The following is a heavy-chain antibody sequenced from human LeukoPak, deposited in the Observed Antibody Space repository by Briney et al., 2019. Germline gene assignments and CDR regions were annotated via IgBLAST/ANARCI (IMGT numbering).Heavy chain of an antibody. J-gene: IGHJ4*02. D-gene: IGHD4-11*01. CDR2: LYSNGNT. CDR1: GGSISSVGYF. Sequence: SQTLSLTCSVSGGSISSVGYFWGWIRQPAGEGLQWIGLLYSNGNTNYNPSLNSRVTMSVDTSKNQFSLKLSSVTAADTAAYYCARATTITSFDLWGRGTRVTVSS. V-gene: IGHV4-61*02. CDR3: ARATTITSFDL.